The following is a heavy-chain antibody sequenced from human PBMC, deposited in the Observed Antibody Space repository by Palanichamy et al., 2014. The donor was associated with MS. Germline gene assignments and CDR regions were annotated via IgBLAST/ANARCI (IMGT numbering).Heavy chain of an antibody. V-gene: IGHV4-59*01. J-gene: IGHJ5*02. CDR1: GGSISTYY. CDR3: ARTHAPEGLEAYNWFDL. CDR2: IYYSGST. Sequence: QVQLQESGPGLVKPSETLSLTCTVSGGSISTYYWSWIRQPPGKGLEWIAYIYYSGSTNYNPSLKSRVTISVDTSKKQFSLKLSSVTAADTAVYYCARTHAPEGLEAYNWFDLWGQGTLVTVSS. D-gene: IGHD1-14*01.